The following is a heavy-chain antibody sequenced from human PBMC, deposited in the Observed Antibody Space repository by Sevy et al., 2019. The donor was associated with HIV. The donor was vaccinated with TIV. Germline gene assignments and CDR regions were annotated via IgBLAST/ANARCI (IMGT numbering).Heavy chain of an antibody. CDR2: IIPILGIA. J-gene: IGHJ4*02. V-gene: IGHV1-69*10. CDR3: ASGHWGTGDY. CDR1: GGTFSSYA. Sequence: ASVKVSCKASGGTFSSYAISWVRQAPGQGLEWMGGIIPILGIANYAQKFQGRVTITADKSTSTAYMELSSLRSEDTAVYYCASGHWGTGDYGGQGTLVTVSS. D-gene: IGHD2-8*02.